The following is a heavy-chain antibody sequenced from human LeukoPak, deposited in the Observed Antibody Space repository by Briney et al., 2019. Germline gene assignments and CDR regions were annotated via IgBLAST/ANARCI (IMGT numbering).Heavy chain of an antibody. D-gene: IGHD3-22*01. CDR2: ISGDGLTA. CDR3: AKDLTYYYDSTGYYFDY. CDR1: GFTFSTYA. V-gene: IGHV3-23*01. J-gene: IGHJ4*02. Sequence: QAGGSLRLSCVASGFTFSTYAMNWVRLTPAKGFEWVAGISGDGLTADYADSVKGRFTISRDNSKNTLYLQLNSLRAEDTAIYYCAKDLTYYYDSTGYYFDYWGQGTLVTVSS.